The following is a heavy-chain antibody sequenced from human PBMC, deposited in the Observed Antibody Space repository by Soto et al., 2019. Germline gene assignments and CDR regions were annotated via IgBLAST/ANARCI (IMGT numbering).Heavy chain of an antibody. Sequence: EVQLLESGGGLVQPGGSLRLTCVGSGFTFRNQDMRWVRQAPGKGLEWVSGISGRGGVTYYADSVKGRFTISRDNSKNTLYLQMNNLGANDTAVYYCAKDRQFRSYYESAGHYNDWGQGTLVTVSS. J-gene: IGHJ4*02. D-gene: IGHD3-22*01. CDR3: AKDRQFRSYYESAGHYND. CDR2: ISGRGGVT. CDR1: GFTFRNQD. V-gene: IGHV3-23*01.